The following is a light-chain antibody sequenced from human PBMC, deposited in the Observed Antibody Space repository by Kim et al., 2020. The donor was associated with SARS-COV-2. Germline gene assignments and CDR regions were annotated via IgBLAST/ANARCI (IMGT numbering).Light chain of an antibody. J-gene: IGKJ1*01. Sequence: EIVLTQSPGTLSLSPGDRATLSCRASQSVYSDYLAWYQQKPGQAPRLLIYEASSRATGIPDRFSGSGSGTEFTLTIRGLQPEDFAVYYCQHYGSSWTFGQGTKVDIK. CDR1: QSVYSDY. CDR3: QHYGSSWT. V-gene: IGKV3-20*01. CDR2: EAS.